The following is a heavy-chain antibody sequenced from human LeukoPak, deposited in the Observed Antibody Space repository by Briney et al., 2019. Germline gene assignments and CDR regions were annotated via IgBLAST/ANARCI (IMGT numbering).Heavy chain of an antibody. J-gene: IGHJ4*02. CDR2: TYYSGNT. D-gene: IGHD3-22*01. Sequence: SETLSLTCTVSGGSMTNYYWTWIRQSPGKGLEWIGHTYYSGNTNYNPSLKSRVTISIDTSKNQFSLKLSSVTAADTAVYYCTRGRAYYDSTGYYYWGRGIQVTVSS. CDR3: TRGRAYYDSTGYYY. V-gene: IGHV4-59*01. CDR1: GGSMTNYY.